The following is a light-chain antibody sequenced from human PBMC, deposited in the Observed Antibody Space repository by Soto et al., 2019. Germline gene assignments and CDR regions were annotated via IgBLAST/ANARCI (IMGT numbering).Light chain of an antibody. CDR3: GVWDNSLSAVV. CDR1: NSNIGNNY. J-gene: IGLJ3*02. CDR2: DNN. Sequence: QSVLTQPPSVSAAPGQKVTISCSGSNSNIGNNYVSWYQHLPGTAPKLLIHDNNKRPSGIPDRFSDSKSGTSATLAITGLQTADEADYYCGVWDNSLSAVVFGGGTKLTVL. V-gene: IGLV1-51*01.